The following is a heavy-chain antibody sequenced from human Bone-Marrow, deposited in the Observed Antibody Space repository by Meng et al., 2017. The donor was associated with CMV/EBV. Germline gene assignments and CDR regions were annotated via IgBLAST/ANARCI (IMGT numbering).Heavy chain of an antibody. Sequence: SVKVSCKASGGTFSSYAISWVRQAPGQGLEWMGGIIPILGIANYAQKFQSRVTITADKSTSTAYMELSSLRSEDTAVYYCARALTYQPITEGYYYYGMAVWGQWNTVHVSS. CDR2: IIPILGIA. J-gene: IGHJ6*02. CDR3: ARALTYQPITEGYYYYGMAV. CDR1: GGTFSSYA. V-gene: IGHV1-69*10. D-gene: IGHD2-2*01.